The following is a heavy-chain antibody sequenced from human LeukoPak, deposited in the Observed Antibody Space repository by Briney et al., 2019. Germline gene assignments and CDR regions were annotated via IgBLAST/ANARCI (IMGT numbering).Heavy chain of an antibody. J-gene: IGHJ3*02. CDR2: INPSGGST. D-gene: IGHD6-13*01. CDR1: GYTFTSYG. Sequence: ASVKVSCKASGYTFTSYGISWVRQAPGQGLEWMGIINPSGGSTSYAQKFQGRVTMTRDTSTSTVYMELSSLRSEDTAVYYCASPIAAAGSAFDIWGQGTMVTVSS. V-gene: IGHV1-46*01. CDR3: ASPIAAAGSAFDI.